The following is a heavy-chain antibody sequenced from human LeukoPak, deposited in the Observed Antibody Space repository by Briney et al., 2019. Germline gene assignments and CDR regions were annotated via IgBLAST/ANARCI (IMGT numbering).Heavy chain of an antibody. Sequence: PLASVKVSCKASGYTFTRYAINWVRQAPGQGLEWMGWISAYNGYTNYAQKFQGRVTMTRDTSISTAYMELSRLRSDDTAVYYCATPYGDYVGAYWYFDLWGRGTLVTVSS. V-gene: IGHV1-18*01. CDR3: ATPYGDYVGAYWYFDL. CDR2: ISAYNGYT. D-gene: IGHD4-17*01. CDR1: GYTFTRYA. J-gene: IGHJ2*01.